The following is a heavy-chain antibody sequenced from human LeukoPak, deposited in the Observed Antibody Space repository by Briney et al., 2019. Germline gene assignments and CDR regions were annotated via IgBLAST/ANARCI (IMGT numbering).Heavy chain of an antibody. CDR1: GYTFTGYY. D-gene: IGHD3-22*01. CDR3: TRGSTNYFDSSAYYAYSDY. CDR2: INPNSGGT. Sequence: ASVKVSCKASGYTFTGYYMHWVRQAPGQGLEWMGWINPNSGGTKYAQKFQDRVTMTRDTSINTAYMELNRLTSDDTAVYYCTRGSTNYFDSSAYYAYSDYWGQGTLVTVSS. V-gene: IGHV1-2*02. J-gene: IGHJ4*02.